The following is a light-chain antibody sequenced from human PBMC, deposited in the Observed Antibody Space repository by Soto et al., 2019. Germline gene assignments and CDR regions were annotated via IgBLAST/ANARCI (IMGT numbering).Light chain of an antibody. CDR3: QQYGSSPPSWT. Sequence: ETVLTQSPGTLSLSPGERATLSCRASQSLSSSYLAWYLQKPGQAPRLLIYGASSRATGMPDRFSGSGSGTDFTLTISRLEPEDFAVYYCQQYGSSPPSWTFGQGTKVEIK. V-gene: IGKV3-20*01. J-gene: IGKJ1*01. CDR1: QSLSSSY. CDR2: GAS.